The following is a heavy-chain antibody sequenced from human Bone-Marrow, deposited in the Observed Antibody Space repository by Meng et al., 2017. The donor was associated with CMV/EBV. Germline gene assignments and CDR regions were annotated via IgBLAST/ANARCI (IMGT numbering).Heavy chain of an antibody. CDR2: IRYDGSNK. Sequence: GGSLRLSCAASGFTFSSYGMHWVRQAPGKGLEWVAFIRYDGSNKYYADSVKGRFTISRDNSKNTLYLQMNSLRAEDTAVYYCAKVGPYYDFWSGYYFRDYYYYGMDVWGQGPTVTVSS. CDR1: GFTFSSYG. J-gene: IGHJ6*02. D-gene: IGHD3-3*01. V-gene: IGHV3-30*02. CDR3: AKVGPYYDFWSGYYFRDYYYYGMDV.